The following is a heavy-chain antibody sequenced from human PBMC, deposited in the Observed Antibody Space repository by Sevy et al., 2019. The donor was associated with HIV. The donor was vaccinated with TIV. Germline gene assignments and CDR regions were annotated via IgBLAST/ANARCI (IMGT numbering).Heavy chain of an antibody. CDR3: AREGYYYRSGTYRPPNYYGMDV. CDR2: ISDYNGYT. J-gene: IGHJ6*02. D-gene: IGHD3-10*01. V-gene: IGHV1-18*01. CDR1: GYTFSSYG. Sequence: VSVKVSCKASGYTFSSYGISWVRQAPGQGLEWMGWISDYNGYTNYAHKFQGRVTMSTETSTRTAYMELRSLRSDDTAVCFCAREGYYYRSGTYRPPNYYGMDVWGQGTAVTVSS.